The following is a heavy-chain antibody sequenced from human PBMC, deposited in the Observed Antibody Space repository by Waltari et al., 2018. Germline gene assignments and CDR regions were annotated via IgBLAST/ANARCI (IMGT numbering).Heavy chain of an antibody. CDR2: IIPMIDKA. CDR1: GGTFNTHA. CDR3: ARDDSLETITFGGVMAI. J-gene: IGHJ4*02. D-gene: IGHD3-16*01. V-gene: IGHV1-69*10. Sequence: QVQLVQSGAEVKKPGSSVKVSCKASGGTFNTHAINWGRQAPGQGLEWMGGIIPMIDKAGYAQKFQGRVTITADKSSITSYMELISLSHEDTAVYFCARDDSLETITFGGVMAIWGQGTLVTVSS.